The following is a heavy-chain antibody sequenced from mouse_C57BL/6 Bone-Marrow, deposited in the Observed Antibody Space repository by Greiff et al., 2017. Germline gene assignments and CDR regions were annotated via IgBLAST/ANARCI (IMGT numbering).Heavy chain of an antibody. J-gene: IGHJ2*01. CDR3: AREITTVVATEVDY. D-gene: IGHD1-1*01. CDR1: GYTFTSYD. Sequence: VKLMESGPELVKPGASVKLSCKASGYTFTSYDINWVKQRPGQGLEWIGWIYPRDGSTKYNEKFKGKATFTVDTSSSTAYMELHSLTSEDSAVYFCAREITTVVATEVDYWGQGTTLTVSS. CDR2: IYPRDGST. V-gene: IGHV1-85*01.